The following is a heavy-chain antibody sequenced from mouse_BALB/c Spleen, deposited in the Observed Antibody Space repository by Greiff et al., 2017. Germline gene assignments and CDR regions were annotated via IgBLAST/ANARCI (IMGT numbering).Heavy chain of an antibody. V-gene: IGHV1-5*01. CDR1: GYTFTSYW. J-gene: IGHJ3*01. D-gene: IGHD1-1*01. CDR3: TRGDYGSSYFAY. Sequence: VQLQQSGTVLARPGASVKMSCKASGYTFTSYWMHWVKQRPGQGLEWIGAIYPGNSDTSYNQKFKGKAKLTAVTSTSTAYMELSSLTNEDSAVYYCTRGDYGSSYFAYWGQGTLVTVSA. CDR2: IYPGNSDT.